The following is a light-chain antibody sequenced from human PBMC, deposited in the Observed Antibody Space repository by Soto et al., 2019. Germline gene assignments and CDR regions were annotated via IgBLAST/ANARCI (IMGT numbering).Light chain of an antibody. J-gene: IGKJ4*01. V-gene: IGKV1-12*01. Sequence: DIQMTQSPSSVSASIGDRVTISCRASQSIYKWLVWYKQKPGKAPKPLIYAASSLQSGVPSRVSGSGYGTDFTLTISSPQPKDSATYYCQQADSFPPTFGGGTKVEI. CDR3: QQADSFPPT. CDR2: AAS. CDR1: QSIYKW.